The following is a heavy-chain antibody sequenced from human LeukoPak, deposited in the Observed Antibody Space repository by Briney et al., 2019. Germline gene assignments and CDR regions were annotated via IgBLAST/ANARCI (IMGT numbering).Heavy chain of an antibody. Sequence: PGGSLRLSCAASGFTFDGHAMHWVRQAPGKGLEWVSVISGDGDRTYYADSVKGRFTVSRDNSKNSLYLQLNSLRSEDTALYYCAKDARLIHLWSIAYYYYYMDVWGKGTAVTVSS. D-gene: IGHD5-18*01. J-gene: IGHJ6*03. CDR1: GFTFDGHA. CDR2: ISGDGDRT. V-gene: IGHV3-43*02. CDR3: AKDARLIHLWSIAYYYYYMDV.